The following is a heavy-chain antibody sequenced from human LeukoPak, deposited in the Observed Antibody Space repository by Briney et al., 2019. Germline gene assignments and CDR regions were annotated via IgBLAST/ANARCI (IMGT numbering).Heavy chain of an antibody. Sequence: PSETLSLTCTVSGGSIGSSSYYWGWIRPPPGKGLEWIGSISYSGNTYYNPSLKSRVTISVDTSKNQFSLKLSSVTAADTAVYYCASTVTRYYYYYYMDVWGKGTTVTVSS. CDR1: GGSIGSSSYY. D-gene: IGHD4-17*01. CDR2: ISYSGNT. CDR3: ASTVTRYYYYYYMDV. J-gene: IGHJ6*03. V-gene: IGHV4-39*07.